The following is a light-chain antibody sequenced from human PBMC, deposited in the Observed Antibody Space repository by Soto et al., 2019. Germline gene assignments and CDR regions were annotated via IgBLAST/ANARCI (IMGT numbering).Light chain of an antibody. Sequence: EILLTQSPATLSVSPGERATLXCRSSQTINRNLGWYQQKPGQAPRLLIFAASTRAPGIPARFSGSGSGTEFTLTISGLQSEDFAVYYCQQYNSWTSITFGQGTRLEVK. J-gene: IGKJ5*01. CDR2: AAS. CDR1: QTINRN. CDR3: QQYNSWTSIT. V-gene: IGKV3-15*01.